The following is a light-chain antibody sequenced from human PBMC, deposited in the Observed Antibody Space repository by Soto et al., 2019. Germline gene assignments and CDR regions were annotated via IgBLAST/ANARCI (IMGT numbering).Light chain of an antibody. CDR3: QQRSSWWT. Sequence: ETVLTQSPATLSLSPGDRATLSCRASQSITTYLAWYQQKTGQAPQLLFYDASNRATGIPARFSASGSGTDFTLTSSSLEPEDSAFYYCQQRSSWWTFGQGTKVEIK. J-gene: IGKJ1*01. CDR1: QSITTY. V-gene: IGKV3-11*01. CDR2: DAS.